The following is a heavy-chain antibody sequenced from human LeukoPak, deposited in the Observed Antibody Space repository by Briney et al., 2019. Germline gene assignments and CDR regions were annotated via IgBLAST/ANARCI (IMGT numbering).Heavy chain of an antibody. Sequence: SQTLSLTCTVSGGSISSGGYYWSWIRQPPGKGLEWIGYIYHSGSTYYNPSLKSRVTISVDRSKNQFSLKLSSVTAADTAVYYCARVPSNRMTTHLVSNWFDPWGQGTLVTVSA. J-gene: IGHJ5*02. CDR1: GGSISSGGYY. D-gene: IGHD4-11*01. CDR3: ARVPSNRMTTHLVSNWFDP. CDR2: IYHSGST. V-gene: IGHV4-30-2*01.